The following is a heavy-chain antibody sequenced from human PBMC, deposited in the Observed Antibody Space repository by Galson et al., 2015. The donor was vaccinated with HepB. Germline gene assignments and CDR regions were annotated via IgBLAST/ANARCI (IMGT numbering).Heavy chain of an antibody. CDR1: GDTFSKYA. J-gene: IGHJ4*02. V-gene: IGHV1-69*13. D-gene: IGHD3-22*01. Sequence: SVKVSCKASGDTFSKYAIHWVRQAPGQGLEWMGGIIPVFATANYAQKLQGRVTITADASTSTAYLELTRLRSGDTAVYYCARGRNYFDSSAYYSGTRFWGQGTLVTVSS. CDR2: IIPVFATA. CDR3: ARGRNYFDSSAYYSGTRF.